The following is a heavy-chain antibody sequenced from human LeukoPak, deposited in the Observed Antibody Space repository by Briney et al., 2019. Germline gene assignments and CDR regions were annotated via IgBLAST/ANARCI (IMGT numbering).Heavy chain of an antibody. CDR1: GGSISSGGYY. Sequence: SETLSLTCTVSGGSISSGGYYWGWIRQPPGKGLEWIGSIYYSGSTYYNPSLKSRVTISVDTSKNQFSLKLSPVTAADTAVYYCVRVSSGWHRGMGVWGQGTTVTVSS. CDR3: VRVSSGWHRGMGV. CDR2: IYYSGST. V-gene: IGHV4-39*07. J-gene: IGHJ6*02. D-gene: IGHD6-19*01.